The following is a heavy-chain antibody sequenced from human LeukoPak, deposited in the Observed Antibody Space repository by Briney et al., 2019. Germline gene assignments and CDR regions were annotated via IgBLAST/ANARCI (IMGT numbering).Heavy chain of an antibody. D-gene: IGHD3-3*01. CDR3: ARHFNDFWSGYPMDV. V-gene: IGHV4-4*09. CDR2: IYTSGST. Sequence: SETLSLTCTVSGGSISSYYWSWIRQPPGKGLEWIGYIYTSGSTNYNPSLKSRVTISVDTSTTQFSLKLSSVTAADTAVYYCARHFNDFWSGYPMDVWGKGTTVTVSS. CDR1: GGSISSYY. J-gene: IGHJ6*03.